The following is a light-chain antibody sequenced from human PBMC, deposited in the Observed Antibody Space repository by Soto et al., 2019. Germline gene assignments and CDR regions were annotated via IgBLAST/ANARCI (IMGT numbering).Light chain of an antibody. J-gene: IGKJ1*01. CDR3: HQYNNYIT. CDR1: QSVQTW. CDR2: KAT. Sequence: IQLTQAPSTLSASVGDRVTITCRASQSVQTWLAWFQQKPGKAPKLLVYKATTLETGVPSRFRGGGSGTEFTLTISSLQPDDFGNYYCHQYNNYITFGQGTKVDIK. V-gene: IGKV1-5*03.